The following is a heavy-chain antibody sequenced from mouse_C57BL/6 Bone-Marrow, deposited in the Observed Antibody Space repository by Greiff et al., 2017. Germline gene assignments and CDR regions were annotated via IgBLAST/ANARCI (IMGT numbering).Heavy chain of an antibody. CDR2: FYPGSGSI. V-gene: IGHV1-62-2*01. Sequence: QVQLKESGAELVKPGASVKLSCKASGYTFTEYTIHWVKQRSGQGLEWIGWFYPGSGSIKYNEKFKDKATLTADKSSSTVYMEHSRVPSDDSAVYFCARHEATYGSPFDYWGQGTTLTVSS. D-gene: IGHD1-1*01. J-gene: IGHJ2*01. CDR1: GYTFTEYT. CDR3: ARHEATYGSPFDY.